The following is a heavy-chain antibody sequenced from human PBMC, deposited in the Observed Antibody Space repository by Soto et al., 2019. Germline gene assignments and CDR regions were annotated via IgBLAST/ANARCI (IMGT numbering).Heavy chain of an antibody. V-gene: IGHV6-1*01. J-gene: IGHJ4*02. CDR1: GDSVSSNIAT. CDR3: ARSSVGANKVSLDY. D-gene: IGHD1-26*01. Sequence: KQSPTLSLTCAISGDSVSSNIATWNWIRQSPSRGLEWLGRTYYKSKWYNDYAVSVKSRITINPDTSKNQFSLQLNSVTPEDTAVYYCARSSVGANKVSLDYWGQGTLVTVSS. CDR2: TYYKSKWYN.